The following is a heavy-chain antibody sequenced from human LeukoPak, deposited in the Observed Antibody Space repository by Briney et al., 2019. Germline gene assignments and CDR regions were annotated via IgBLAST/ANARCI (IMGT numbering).Heavy chain of an antibody. CDR3: TTDRGYRVRGPNYYMDV. J-gene: IGHJ6*03. CDR2: IKSKTDGGAT. Sequence: PGGSLRLSCAASGFTFSSAWMSWVRQAPGKGLEWVGRIKSKTDGGATDYAAPVKGRFTISRDDSKNTLYLQMNSLKTEDTAVYYCTTDRGYRVRGPNYYMDVWGKGTTVTVSS. V-gene: IGHV3-15*01. CDR1: GFTFSSAW. D-gene: IGHD3-10*01.